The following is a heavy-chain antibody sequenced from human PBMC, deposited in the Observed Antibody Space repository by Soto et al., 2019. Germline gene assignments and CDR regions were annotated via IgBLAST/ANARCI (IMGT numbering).Heavy chain of an antibody. CDR2: IIPIFGTA. D-gene: IGHD1-26*01. V-gene: IGHV1-69*01. Sequence: QVQLVQSGAEVKKPGSSVKVSCKASGGTFSSYAISWVRQAPGQGLEWMGGIIPIFGTANNAQKFQGRVTITAHDSTSTAYMELSSLRSEDTAVYYCARSPYSGSYTPYYYYGMDVWGQGTTVTVSS. J-gene: IGHJ6*02. CDR1: GGTFSSYA. CDR3: ARSPYSGSYTPYYYYGMDV.